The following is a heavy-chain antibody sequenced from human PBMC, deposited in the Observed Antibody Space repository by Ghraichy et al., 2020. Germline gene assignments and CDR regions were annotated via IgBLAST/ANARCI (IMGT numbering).Heavy chain of an antibody. CDR1: GFILSSYG. J-gene: IGHJ4*02. CDR3: ARDVNFMPTYYDTTGYYPGGY. D-gene: IGHD3-22*01. V-gene: IGHV3-33*08. Sequence: GGSLRLSCAGSGFILSSYGVHWVRQAPGKGLEWVAVILHDGNKKFYADSVKGRFTISRDTSKNTLYLQMDSLRAEDTAMYYCARDVNFMPTYYDTTGYYPGGYWGQGTLVTVSS. CDR2: ILHDGNKK.